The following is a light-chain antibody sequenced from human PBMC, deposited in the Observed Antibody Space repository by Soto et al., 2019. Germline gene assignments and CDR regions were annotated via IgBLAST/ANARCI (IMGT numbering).Light chain of an antibody. Sequence: EIVMTQSPATLSVSPGARATLSCRASENVRTFVDWYQQKPGQAPRLLIYGASNRATGIPARFSGSGSGTDFTLTISNLEPEDFAVYYCQQHSHWPPWTFGQGTKVDIK. V-gene: IGKV3-11*01. CDR2: GAS. J-gene: IGKJ1*01. CDR3: QQHSHWPPWT. CDR1: ENVRTF.